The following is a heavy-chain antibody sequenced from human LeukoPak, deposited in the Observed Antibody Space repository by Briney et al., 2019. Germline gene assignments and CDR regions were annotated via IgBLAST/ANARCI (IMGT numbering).Heavy chain of an antibody. V-gene: IGHV3-23*01. Sequence: GGSLRLSCAASGFTFSSYAMSWVRQAPGKGLEWVSAISGSGGSTYYADSVKGRFTISRDNSKNTLYLQMNSLTADDTAVYYCAKLRGPLVRTHFDYWGQRTLVTVSS. CDR3: AKLRGPLVRTHFDY. J-gene: IGHJ4*02. D-gene: IGHD6-13*01. CDR2: ISGSGGST. CDR1: GFTFSSYA.